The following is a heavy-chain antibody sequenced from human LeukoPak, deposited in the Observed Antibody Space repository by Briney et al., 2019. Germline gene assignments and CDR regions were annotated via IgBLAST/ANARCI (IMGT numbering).Heavy chain of an antibody. D-gene: IGHD3-22*01. CDR1: EFTFSSYA. CDR3: ASLGAYYYDSSGYYFPVDY. J-gene: IGHJ4*02. CDR2: ISYDGSNE. V-gene: IGHV3-30*04. Sequence: GGSLRLSCAASEFTFSSYAMHWVRQAPGKGLEWVAVISYDGSNEYYADSVKGRFTISRDNSKNTLYLQMNSLRAEDTAVYYCASLGAYYYDSSGYYFPVDYWGQGTLVTVSS.